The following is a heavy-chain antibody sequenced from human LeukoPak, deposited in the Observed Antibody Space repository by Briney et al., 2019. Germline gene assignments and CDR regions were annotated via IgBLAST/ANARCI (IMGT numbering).Heavy chain of an antibody. Sequence: GASVKVSCKASGYTFTGYYMHWVRQAPGQGLEWMGWINPNSGGTNYAQKFQGRVTMTRDTSISTAYMELSRLRSDDTAAYYCARAWGAMVRGVIDYWGQGTLVTVSS. J-gene: IGHJ4*02. V-gene: IGHV1-2*02. D-gene: IGHD3-10*01. CDR3: ARAWGAMVRGVIDY. CDR2: INPNSGGT. CDR1: GYTFTGYY.